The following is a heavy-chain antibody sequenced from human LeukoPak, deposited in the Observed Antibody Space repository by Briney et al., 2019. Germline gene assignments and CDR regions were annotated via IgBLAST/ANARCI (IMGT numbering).Heavy chain of an antibody. CDR2: IYTSGST. V-gene: IGHV4-4*07. J-gene: IGHJ5*02. CDR1: GGSISSYY. D-gene: IGHD3-9*01. Sequence: SETLSLTCTVSGGSISSYYWSWIRQPAGKGLEWIGRIYTSGSTNYNPSLKSRVTMSVDTSKNQFSLKLSSVTAADTAVYYCARASLNYDILTGYYLGWFDPWGQGTLVTVSS. CDR3: ARASLNYDILTGYYLGWFDP.